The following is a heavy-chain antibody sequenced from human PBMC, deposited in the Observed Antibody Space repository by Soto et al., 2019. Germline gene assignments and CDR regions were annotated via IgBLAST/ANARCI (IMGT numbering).Heavy chain of an antibody. Sequence: QVQLQESGPGLVKPSETLSLTCTVSGDSISSHYWSWIRQPPGKGLEWIGYIYYSGSTNYNPSLNPSLKRRVTISLDTSKNQFPLKLGSVTAADTAVYYCARRPSGTYGQVDYWGQGTLVTVSS. J-gene: IGHJ4*02. CDR3: ARRPSGTYGQVDY. CDR1: GDSISSHY. D-gene: IGHD1-26*01. V-gene: IGHV4-59*08. CDR2: IYYSGST.